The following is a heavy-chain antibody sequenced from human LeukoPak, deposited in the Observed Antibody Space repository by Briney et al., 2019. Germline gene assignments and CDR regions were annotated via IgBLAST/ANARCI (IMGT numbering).Heavy chain of an antibody. CDR3: ARLGLEVVVPAAPSIPDRYFQH. V-gene: IGHV5-51*01. CDR1: GYSFTCYW. D-gene: IGHD2-2*01. Sequence: KHGESLKISCKGSGYSFTCYWIGWVRQMPGEGLEWMGIIYPGDSDTRYSPSFQGQVTISADKSISTAYLQWSSLKASDTAMYYCARLGLEVVVPAAPSIPDRYFQHWGQGTLVTVSS. CDR2: IYPGDSDT. J-gene: IGHJ1*01.